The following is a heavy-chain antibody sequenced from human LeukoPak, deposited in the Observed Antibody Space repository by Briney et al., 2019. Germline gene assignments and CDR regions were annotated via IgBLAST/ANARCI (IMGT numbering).Heavy chain of an antibody. V-gene: IGHV3-21*01. J-gene: IGHJ4*02. CDR2: ISSSSSYI. Sequence: PGGSLRLSCAASGFTFSSYSMKWVRQAPGKGLEWVSSISSSSSYIYYADSVKGRFTISRDNAKNSLYLQMNSLRAEDTAVYYCARDLLGTHPIDYWGQGTLVTVSS. CDR3: ARDLLGTHPIDY. CDR1: GFTFSSYS. D-gene: IGHD3-16*01.